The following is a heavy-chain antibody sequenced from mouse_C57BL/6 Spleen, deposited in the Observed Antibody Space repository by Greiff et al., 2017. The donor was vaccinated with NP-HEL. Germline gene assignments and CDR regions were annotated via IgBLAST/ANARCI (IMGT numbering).Heavy chain of an antibody. CDR1: GYTFTSYG. D-gene: IGHD2-5*01. V-gene: IGHV1-81*01. J-gene: IGHJ1*03. CDR3: ARDLYYSNYVWYFDV. Sequence: VQLQQSGAELARPGASVKLSCKASGYTFTSYGISWVKQRTGQGLEWIGEIYPRSGNTYYNEKFKGKATLTADKSSSTAYMELRSLTSEDSAVYFCARDLYYSNYVWYFDVWGTGTTVTVSS. CDR2: IYPRSGNT.